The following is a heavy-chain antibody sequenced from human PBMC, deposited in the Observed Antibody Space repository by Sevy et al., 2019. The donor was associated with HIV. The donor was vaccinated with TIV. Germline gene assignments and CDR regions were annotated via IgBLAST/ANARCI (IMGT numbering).Heavy chain of an antibody. J-gene: IGHJ5*02. D-gene: IGHD3-10*01. CDR2: ISSSGSTI. CDR1: GFTFSDYY. V-gene: IGHV3-11*01. CDR3: AREDTTFTPYITKGWFDP. Sequence: GGSLRLSCAASGFTFSDYYMSWVRQAPGKGLEWISYISSSGSTIYYADSVKGRFTISRDNAKNSLYLQMNSLGADDTAVYYCAREDTTFTPYITKGWFDPWGQGTLVTVSS.